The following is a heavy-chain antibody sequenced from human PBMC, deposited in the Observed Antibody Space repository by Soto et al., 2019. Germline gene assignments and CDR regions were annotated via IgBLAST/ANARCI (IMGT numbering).Heavy chain of an antibody. CDR1: GGSFSGYY. J-gene: IGHJ5*02. Sequence: PSETLSLTCAVYGGSFSGYYWSWIRQPPGKGLEWIGEINHSGSTNYNPSLKSRVTISVGTSKNQFSLKLSSVTAADTAVYYCARGGSYDFWSGPNWFDPWGQGTLVTVSS. CDR2: INHSGST. V-gene: IGHV4-34*01. CDR3: ARGGSYDFWSGPNWFDP. D-gene: IGHD3-3*01.